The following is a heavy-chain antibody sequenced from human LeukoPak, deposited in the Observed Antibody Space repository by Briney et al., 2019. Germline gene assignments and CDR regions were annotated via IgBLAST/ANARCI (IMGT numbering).Heavy chain of an antibody. CDR3: ASRSHKTIVGADTREVGDY. CDR2: IIPMMGIA. CDR1: GGTLRRHT. J-gene: IGHJ4*02. D-gene: IGHD6-19*01. Sequence: SVKVSCKASGGTLRRHTITWVRQAPGQGLEWMGRIIPMMGIANYAQKFQGRVTITADTSTDTAYIDLISLRSEDTAVYYCASRSHKTIVGADTREVGDYWGQGTLVTVSS. V-gene: IGHV1-69*02.